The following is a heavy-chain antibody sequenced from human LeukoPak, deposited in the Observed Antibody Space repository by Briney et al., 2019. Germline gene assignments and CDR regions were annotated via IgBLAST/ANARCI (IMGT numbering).Heavy chain of an antibody. CDR2: IWYDGSNK. Sequence: GGSLRLSCAASGNYWMHWVRQAPGKGLEWVAVIWYDGSNKYYADSVKGRFTISRDNSKNTLYLQMNSLRAEDTAVYYCAREGYCSSTSCYYLGYYYYGMDVWGQGTTATVSS. J-gene: IGHJ6*02. V-gene: IGHV3-33*08. CDR3: AREGYCSSTSCYYLGYYYYGMDV. D-gene: IGHD2-2*01. CDR1: GNYW.